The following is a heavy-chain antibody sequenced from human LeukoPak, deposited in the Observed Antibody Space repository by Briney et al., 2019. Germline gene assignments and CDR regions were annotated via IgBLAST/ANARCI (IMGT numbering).Heavy chain of an antibody. J-gene: IGHJ4*02. CDR2: ISGSGGST. Sequence: GGSLRLSCAASGFTLSSYAMSWVRQAPGKGLEWVSAISGSGGSTYYADSVKGRFTISRDNSKNTLYLQMNSLRAEDTAVYYCAKPSYSSGWYLFDYWGQGTLVTVSS. D-gene: IGHD6-19*01. CDR3: AKPSYSSGWYLFDY. V-gene: IGHV3-23*01. CDR1: GFTLSSYA.